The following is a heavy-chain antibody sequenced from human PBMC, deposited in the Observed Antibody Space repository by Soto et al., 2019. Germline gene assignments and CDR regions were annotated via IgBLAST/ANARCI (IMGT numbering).Heavy chain of an antibody. CDR1: GGSISSGGYY. D-gene: IGHD5-12*01. Sequence: QVQLQESGPGLVKPSQTLSLTCTVSGGSISSGGYYWSWIRQHPGKGLEWIGYIYYSGSTYYNPSLQSRVTISVDTSKTQFSLKLSSVTAADTAVYYCARGYSGYDFFDYWGQGTLVTVSS. CDR3: ARGYSGYDFFDY. J-gene: IGHJ4*02. CDR2: IYYSGST. V-gene: IGHV4-31*03.